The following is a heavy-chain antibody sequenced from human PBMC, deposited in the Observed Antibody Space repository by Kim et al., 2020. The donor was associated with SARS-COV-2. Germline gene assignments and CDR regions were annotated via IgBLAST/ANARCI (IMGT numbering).Heavy chain of an antibody. D-gene: IGHD3-10*01. J-gene: IGHJ4*02. Sequence: SETLSLTCTVSGYSISSGYYWGWIRQPPGKGLEWIGSIYHSGSTYYNPSLKSRVTISVDTSKNQFSLKLSSVTAADTAVYYCARDGHYYGSGSYFDYWGQGTLVTVSS. V-gene: IGHV4-38-2*02. CDR3: ARDGHYYGSGSYFDY. CDR2: IYHSGST. CDR1: GYSISSGYY.